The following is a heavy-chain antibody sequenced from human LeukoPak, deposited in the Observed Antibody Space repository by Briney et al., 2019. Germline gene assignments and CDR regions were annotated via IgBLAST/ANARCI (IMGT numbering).Heavy chain of an antibody. CDR3: ARDGSTYCSSTSCYSGYYYYGMDV. J-gene: IGHJ6*02. CDR1: GFTLSDYY. CDR2: IRSSGSTI. Sequence: GGSLRLFCAASGFTLSDYYMRGIRQAPGKGLEWVSYIRSSGSTIYYADSVKGRFTITSDTAKNSLYLQMNSLRAEDTAVYYCARDGSTYCSSTSCYSGYYYYGMDVWGQGTTVTVSS. D-gene: IGHD2-2*01. V-gene: IGHV3-11*01.